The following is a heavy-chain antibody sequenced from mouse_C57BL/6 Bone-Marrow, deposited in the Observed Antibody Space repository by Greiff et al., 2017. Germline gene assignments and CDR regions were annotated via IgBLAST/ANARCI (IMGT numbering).Heavy chain of an antibody. CDR2: LDPENGDP. CDR3: TTYGPYAMDY. D-gene: IGHD1-2*01. CDR1: GFNIKDDY. Sequence: DVQLQESGAELVRPGASVKLSCTASGFNIKDDYMHWVKQRPEQGLEWIGWLDPENGDPEYASKFQGKATITADTSSNTAYLQLSSLTSEDTAVYYCTTYGPYAMDYWGQGTSVTVSS. J-gene: IGHJ4*01. V-gene: IGHV14-4*01.